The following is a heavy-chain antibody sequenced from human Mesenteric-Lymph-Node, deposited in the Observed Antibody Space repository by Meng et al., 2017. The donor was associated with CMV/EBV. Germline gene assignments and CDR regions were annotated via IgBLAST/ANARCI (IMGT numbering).Heavy chain of an antibody. J-gene: IGHJ4*02. CDR1: GYSFTSYW. V-gene: IGHV5-51*01. CDR3: ARQREFSGYSGYENDY. Sequence: SGYSFTSYWIGWVRQMPGKGLEWMGIIYPGDSDTRYSPSFQGQVTISADKSISTAYLQWSSLKASDTAMYYCARQREFSGYSGYENDYWGQGTLVTVSS. CDR2: IYPGDSDT. D-gene: IGHD5-12*01.